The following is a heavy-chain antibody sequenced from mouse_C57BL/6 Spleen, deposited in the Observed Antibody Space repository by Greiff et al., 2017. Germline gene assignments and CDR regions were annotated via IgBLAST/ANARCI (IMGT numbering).Heavy chain of an antibody. Sequence: VQLQQSGAELAKPGASVKLSCKASGYTFTSYWMHWVKQRPGQGLEWIGYLNPSSGSTKYNQKIKDKATLTADKSSSTAYMQLSSLTYEDSAVYDCARNGYDEYYYARDYWGQGTSVTVAS. V-gene: IGHV1-7*01. CDR3: ARNGYDEYYYARDY. CDR1: GYTFTSYW. J-gene: IGHJ4*01. CDR2: LNPSSGST. D-gene: IGHD2-2*01.